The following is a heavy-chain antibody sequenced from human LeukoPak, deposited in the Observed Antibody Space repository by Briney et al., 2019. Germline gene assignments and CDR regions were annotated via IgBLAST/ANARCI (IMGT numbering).Heavy chain of an antibody. CDR1: GFTFENAW. V-gene: IGHV3-15*01. CDR3: TAPYYFDSAGYGPFDY. CDR2: IKSKIDGGTT. Sequence: PGGSLRLSCAASGFTFENAWMTWVRQAPGKGLEWVGQIKSKIDGGTTNYAAPVKGRFTISRDDSKNTLFLQMPSLKTEDSAVYYCTAPYYFDSAGYGPFDYWGQGSLVTVSS. D-gene: IGHD3-22*01. J-gene: IGHJ4*02.